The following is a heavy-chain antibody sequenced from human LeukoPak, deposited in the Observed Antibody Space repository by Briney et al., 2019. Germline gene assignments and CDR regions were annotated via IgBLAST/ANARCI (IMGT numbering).Heavy chain of an antibody. V-gene: IGHV3-48*03. Sequence: PGGSLRLSCAASGSTFSSYEMNWVRQAPGKGLEWVSYISSSGSTIYYADSVKGRFTISRDNAKNSLYLQMNSLRAEDTAVYYCARRGGPYYDSSGYYYPWGQGTLVTVSS. J-gene: IGHJ5*02. CDR3: ARRGGPYYDSSGYYYP. CDR2: ISSSGSTI. D-gene: IGHD3-22*01. CDR1: GSTFSSYE.